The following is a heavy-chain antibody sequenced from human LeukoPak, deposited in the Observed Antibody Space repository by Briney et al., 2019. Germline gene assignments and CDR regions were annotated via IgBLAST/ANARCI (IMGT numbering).Heavy chain of an antibody. CDR2: IYYSGST. D-gene: IGHD3-22*01. V-gene: IGHV4-39*07. CDR3: ARVNYYDSSGSLDY. CDR1: GGSISSSSYY. J-gene: IGHJ4*02. Sequence: SETLSLTCTVSGGSISSSSYYWGWIRQPPGKGLEWIGRIYYSGSTYYNPSLKSRVTISVDTSKNQFSLKLSSVTAADTAVYYCARVNYYDSSGSLDYWGQGTLVTVSS.